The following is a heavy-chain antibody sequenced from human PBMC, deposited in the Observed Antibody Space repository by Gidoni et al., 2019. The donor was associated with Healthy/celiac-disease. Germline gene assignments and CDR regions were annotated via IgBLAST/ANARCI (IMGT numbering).Heavy chain of an antibody. J-gene: IGHJ4*02. V-gene: IGHV1-18*01. CDR3: ARRGTGYSSGWYDY. CDR1: GYTFTSCG. Sequence: QVQLVQPGAEVKKPGASVTVSCTASGYTFTSCGISWVRQAPGQGREWMGWISAYNGNTNYAQKLKGRVTMTTDTSTNTAYMELRSLRSDDTAVYYCARRGTGYSSGWYDYWGQGTLVTVSS. D-gene: IGHD6-19*01. CDR2: ISAYNGNT.